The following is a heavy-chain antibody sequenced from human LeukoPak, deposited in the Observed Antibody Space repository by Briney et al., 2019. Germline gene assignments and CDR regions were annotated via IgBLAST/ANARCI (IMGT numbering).Heavy chain of an antibody. CDR3: ARTRTAPTYYYYYYGMDV. D-gene: IGHD1/OR15-1a*01. CDR1: GYTFTGYY. V-gene: IGHV1-2*02. Sequence: ASVKVSCKASGYTFTGYYMHWVRQAPGQGLEWMGWINPNSGGTNYAQKFQGRVTMTRDTSISTAYMELSRLRSDDTAVYYCARTRTAPTYYYYYYGMDVWGQGTTVTVSS. CDR2: INPNSGGT. J-gene: IGHJ6*02.